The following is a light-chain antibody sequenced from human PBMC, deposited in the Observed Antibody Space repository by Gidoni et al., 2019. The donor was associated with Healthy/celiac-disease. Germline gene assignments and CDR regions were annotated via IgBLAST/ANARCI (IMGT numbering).Light chain of an antibody. V-gene: IGKV3-11*01. J-gene: IGKJ4*01. CDR1: QSVSSY. Sequence: EIVLTQSPATLSLSPGERATLSCRASQSVSSYLAWYQQKPGQAPRLLIYDASNRATGIPARFSGSGYGTDFTLTISSLEPEDFAVYYCQQSSNWPTFGGGNKVEIK. CDR3: QQSSNWPT. CDR2: DAS.